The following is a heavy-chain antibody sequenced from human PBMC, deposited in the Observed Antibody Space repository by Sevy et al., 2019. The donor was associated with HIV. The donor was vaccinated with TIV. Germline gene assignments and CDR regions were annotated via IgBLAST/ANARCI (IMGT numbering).Heavy chain of an antibody. J-gene: IGHJ4*02. CDR3: ARLFSCGGDCYYLDY. Sequence: GGSLRLSCAASGFTFSNYDMHWVRHAPGKGLEWVAVISHDGNYKNYADSVKVRFTISRDDFKNTLYLQMSSLRPEDTAVYFCARLFSCGGDCYYLDYWGQGALVTVSS. D-gene: IGHD2-21*02. CDR2: ISHDGNYK. V-gene: IGHV3-30-3*01. CDR1: GFTFSNYD.